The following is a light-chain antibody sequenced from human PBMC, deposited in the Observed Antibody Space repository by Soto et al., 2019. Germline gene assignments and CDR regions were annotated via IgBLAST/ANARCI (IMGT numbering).Light chain of an antibody. CDR2: DAS. J-gene: IGKJ5*01. V-gene: IGKV3-11*01. Sequence: EIVLTQSPATLSLSPGERATLSCRASQSVSSYLAWYKQKPGQAPRLLIYDASNRATGIPARFSGSGSGTDFTLTISSLEPEDFEVYYCQQRSNWPITFGQGTRLEI. CDR3: QQRSNWPIT. CDR1: QSVSSY.